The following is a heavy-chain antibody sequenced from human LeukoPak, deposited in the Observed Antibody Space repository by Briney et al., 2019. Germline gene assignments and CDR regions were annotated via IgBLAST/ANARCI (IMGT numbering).Heavy chain of an antibody. D-gene: IGHD2-2*01. CDR3: AKDRAAARNFDI. CDR1: GYTFTSND. J-gene: IGHJ4*02. CDR2: INTYNGDT. Sequence: ASVKVSCKASGYTFTSNDINWVRQAPGQGLEWVGWINTYNGDTKYTQRFQGRVTMTTDTSTTTAYMELKNLRSDDTAIYYCAKDRAAARNFDIWGQGTLVTVSS. V-gene: IGHV1-18*01.